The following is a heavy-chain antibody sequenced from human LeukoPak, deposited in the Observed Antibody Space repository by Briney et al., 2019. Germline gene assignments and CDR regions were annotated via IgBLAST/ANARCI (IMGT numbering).Heavy chain of an antibody. CDR3: AASPRSGAYYMDV. Sequence: PSETLSLTCTVSGDSGSRSDWWSWVRQPPGNGLEWIGEIHQFGSPNYNPSLKSRVTLLVDKSSNQFSLKLSSVTAADAAVYYCAASPRSGAYYMDVWGKGTTVTVSS. V-gene: IGHV4-4*02. CDR1: GDSGSRSDW. J-gene: IGHJ6*03. CDR2: IHQFGSP. D-gene: IGHD3-10*01.